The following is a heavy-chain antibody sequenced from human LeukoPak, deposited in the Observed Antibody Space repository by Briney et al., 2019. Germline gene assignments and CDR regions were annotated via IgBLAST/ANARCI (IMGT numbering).Heavy chain of an antibody. Sequence: SETLSLTCTVSGGSISSGGYYWSWIRQHPGKGLEWIGYIYYSGSTYYNPSLKSRVTISVDTSKNQFSLKLSSVTAADTAVYYCARIDYGGNSGHYYYGMDVWGQGTTVTVS. CDR3: ARIDYGGNSGHYYYGMDV. CDR2: IYYSGST. J-gene: IGHJ6*02. D-gene: IGHD4-17*01. CDR1: GGSISSGGYY. V-gene: IGHV4-31*03.